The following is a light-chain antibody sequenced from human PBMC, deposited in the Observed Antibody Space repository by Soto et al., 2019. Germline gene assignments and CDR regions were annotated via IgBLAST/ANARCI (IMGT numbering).Light chain of an antibody. V-gene: IGKV3-20*01. CDR2: DAS. Sequence: EVVLTQSPGTLSLSPGERVTLSCRASQTVTNDYLAWYQQKDGQAPRLLIYDASTRATGVPDRFSGSGSGPEYTLPITRLEPEDFAVYSCQQYDTYPLTFGGGTRVELK. CDR3: QQYDTYPLT. CDR1: QTVTNDY. J-gene: IGKJ4*01.